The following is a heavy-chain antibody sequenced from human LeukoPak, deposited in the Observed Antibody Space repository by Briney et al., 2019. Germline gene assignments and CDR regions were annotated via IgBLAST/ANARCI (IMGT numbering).Heavy chain of an antibody. CDR1: GFTFSSYD. D-gene: IGHD1-26*01. Sequence: PGGSLRLSCAASGFTFSSYDMHWVRQATGKGLERVSAIGTAGDTYYPGSVKGRFTISRENAKNSLYLQMNSLRAGDTAVCYCARDLGNNWFDPWGQGTLVTVSS. J-gene: IGHJ5*02. CDR3: ARDLGNNWFDP. CDR2: IGTAGDT. V-gene: IGHV3-13*01.